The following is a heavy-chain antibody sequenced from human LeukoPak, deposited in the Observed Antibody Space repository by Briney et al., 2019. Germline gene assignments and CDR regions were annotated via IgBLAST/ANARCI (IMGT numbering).Heavy chain of an antibody. CDR3: ARTYYDSSGSHYFDY. CDR2: ISSSGSTI. J-gene: IGHJ4*02. Sequence: GGSLRLSCAASGFTFSDYYMTWIRQAPGKGLEWVSYISSSGSTIYYADSVKGRFTISRDNAKNSLYLQMNSLRAEDTAVYYCARTYYDSSGSHYFDYWGQGTLVTVSS. CDR1: GFTFSDYY. V-gene: IGHV3-11*04. D-gene: IGHD3-22*01.